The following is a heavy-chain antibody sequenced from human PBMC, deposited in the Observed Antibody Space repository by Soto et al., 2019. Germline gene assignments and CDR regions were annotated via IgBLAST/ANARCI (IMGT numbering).Heavy chain of an antibody. J-gene: IGHJ4*02. CDR1: GFTLSSYA. D-gene: IGHD1-26*01. Sequence: QPGGALRLSGGASGFTLSSYAMHWVRQAPGKGLEWVAVISYDGSKKYYADSVKGRFTISRDNSKNSLYLQMHSLRAEDTAVYYCATQTSGSYSDWGFDYWGQGTLVTVSS. CDR2: ISYDGSKK. CDR3: ATQTSGSYSDWGFDY. V-gene: IGHV3-30-3*01.